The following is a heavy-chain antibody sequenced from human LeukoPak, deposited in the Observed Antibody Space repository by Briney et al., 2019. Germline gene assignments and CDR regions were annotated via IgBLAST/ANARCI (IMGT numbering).Heavy chain of an antibody. D-gene: IGHD6-19*01. Sequence: GGSLRLSCAASGFTFSSYAMSWVRQAPGKGLEWVSAISDGGGSTYYADSVKGRFTISRDNSKNTLYLQINNLRAEDTAVYYCARVEASSGWYWNFDYWGQGTLVTVSS. J-gene: IGHJ4*02. V-gene: IGHV3-23*01. CDR1: GFTFSSYA. CDR2: ISDGGGST. CDR3: ARVEASSGWYWNFDY.